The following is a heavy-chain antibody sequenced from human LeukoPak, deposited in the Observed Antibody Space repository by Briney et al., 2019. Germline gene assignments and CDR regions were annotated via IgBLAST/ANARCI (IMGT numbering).Heavy chain of an antibody. CDR3: AGHLASYYYDSSGYLHDAFDI. Sequence: GWSLRLSCAASGFTFSSYSMNWVRQAPGKGLEWVSSISSSSSYIYYADSVKGRFTISRDNAKNSLYLQMNSLRAEDTAVYYCAGHLASYYYDSSGYLHDAFDIWGQGTMVTVSS. D-gene: IGHD3-22*01. V-gene: IGHV3-21*01. CDR1: GFTFSSYS. CDR2: ISSSSSYI. J-gene: IGHJ3*02.